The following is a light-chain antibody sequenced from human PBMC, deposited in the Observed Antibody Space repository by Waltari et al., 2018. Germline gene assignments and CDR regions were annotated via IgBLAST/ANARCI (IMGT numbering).Light chain of an antibody. CDR2: GAS. V-gene: IGKV3-20*01. Sequence: IVLTQSPGTLSLSPGEGATLSCRASQSINTYLAWYQQRPGQAPRLLIYGASTRATGTPDRFSGSGSGTDFTLSISRLEPEDFAVYYCHQFGSSPEMFGPGTKVEIK. J-gene: IGKJ1*01. CDR3: HQFGSSPEM. CDR1: QSINTY.